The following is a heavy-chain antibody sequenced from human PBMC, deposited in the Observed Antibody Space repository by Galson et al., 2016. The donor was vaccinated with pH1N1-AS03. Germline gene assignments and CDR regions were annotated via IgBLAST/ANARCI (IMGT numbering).Heavy chain of an antibody. V-gene: IGHV4-59*01. Sequence: SETLSLTCSVSGASISNYYWSWIRQPPGKGLEWIGYMHHNGNTNSIASLKSRFTMSVDTSKNQFSLILSSVTAADTAVYYCARDSYDDSSGAFLDVFDVWGQGRAVTVSS. CDR2: MHHNGNT. J-gene: IGHJ3*01. D-gene: IGHD3-22*01. CDR1: GASISNYY. CDR3: ARDSYDDSSGAFLDVFDV.